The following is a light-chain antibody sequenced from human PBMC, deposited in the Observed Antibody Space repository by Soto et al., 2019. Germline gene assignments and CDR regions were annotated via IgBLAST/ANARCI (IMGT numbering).Light chain of an antibody. V-gene: IGLV1-44*01. CDR3: AAWDDSLIGVV. J-gene: IGLJ2*01. CDR2: TNN. Sequence: QSVLTQPPSASGTPGQRVTISCSGSSSNIGSNTVNWYQQLPGMAPKLLISTNNQRPSGVPDRFSGSKSGTSASLAISGLQSEDEADYYCAAWDDSLIGVVFGGGTKLTVL. CDR1: SSNIGSNT.